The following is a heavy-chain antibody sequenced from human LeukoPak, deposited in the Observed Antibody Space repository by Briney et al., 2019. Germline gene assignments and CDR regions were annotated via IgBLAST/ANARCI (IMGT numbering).Heavy chain of an antibody. J-gene: IGHJ4*02. CDR1: GFTFSSYA. D-gene: IGHD4-23*01. Sequence: GGSLRLSCAASGFTFSSYAMSWVRQAPGKGLEWVSAISGSGGSTYYADSVKGRSTISRDNSKNTLYLQMNSLRAEDTAVYYCAKTRDYGGNPGQVDYWGQGTLVTVSS. CDR2: ISGSGGST. V-gene: IGHV3-23*01. CDR3: AKTRDYGGNPGQVDY.